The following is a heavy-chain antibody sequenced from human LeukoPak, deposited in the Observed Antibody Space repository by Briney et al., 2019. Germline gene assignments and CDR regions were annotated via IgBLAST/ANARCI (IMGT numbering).Heavy chain of an antibody. V-gene: IGHV3-23*01. D-gene: IGHD3-10*01. J-gene: IGHJ4*02. CDR1: GGSISSGTYY. CDR2: ISANGDSS. CDR3: ARRTTGSNLDY. Sequence: ETLSLTCTVSGGSISSGTYYWGWVRQPPGQGLEWVSSISANGDSSYYADSVKGRLTISRDNSKNTLSLQMNSLRADDTAVYYCARRTTGSNLDYWGQGTLVTVSS.